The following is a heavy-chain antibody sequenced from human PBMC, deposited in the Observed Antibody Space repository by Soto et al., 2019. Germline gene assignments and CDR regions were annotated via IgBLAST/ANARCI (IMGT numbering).Heavy chain of an antibody. Sequence: GGSLRLSCAASGFTFSSYAMSWVRQAPGKGLEWVSAISGSGGSTYYADSVKGRFTISRDNSKNTLYLQMNRLRAEETAVYYCAKDDVGSICSSTSCYGPFDYWGQGTLVTVSS. CDR1: GFTFSSYA. CDR2: ISGSGGST. J-gene: IGHJ4*02. CDR3: AKDDVGSICSSTSCYGPFDY. V-gene: IGHV3-23*01. D-gene: IGHD2-2*01.